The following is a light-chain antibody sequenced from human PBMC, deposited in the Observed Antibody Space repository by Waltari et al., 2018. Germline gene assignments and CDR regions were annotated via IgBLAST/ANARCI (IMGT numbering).Light chain of an antibody. Sequence: ELVLTQSPATLSLSPGERATLSCRASQSVRGYIAWYQQKPGQAPRLLIYDTSNGATGLPARFSGSGSGTDFTLTISSLEPEDFAVYYCQHRGHWPPDATFGPGTKVDIK. CDR3: QHRGHWPPDAT. V-gene: IGKV3-11*01. CDR2: DTS. J-gene: IGKJ3*01. CDR1: QSVRGY.